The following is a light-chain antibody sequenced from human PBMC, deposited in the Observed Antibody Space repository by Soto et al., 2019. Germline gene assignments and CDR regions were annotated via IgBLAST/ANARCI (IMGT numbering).Light chain of an antibody. CDR2: GAS. Sequence: ERVMTQSPATLSVSPGERATLSCRASQSLSSNLAWYQQKPGQAPRLLIYGASTRATGIPARFSGSGCGTEFTLTISSLQSEDFGVYYCQQYNGWPPLFGPGTKVDIK. CDR3: QQYNGWPPL. J-gene: IGKJ3*01. V-gene: IGKV3-15*01. CDR1: QSLSSN.